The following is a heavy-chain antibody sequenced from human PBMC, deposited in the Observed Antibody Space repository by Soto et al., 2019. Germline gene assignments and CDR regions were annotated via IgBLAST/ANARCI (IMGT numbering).Heavy chain of an antibody. CDR1: GGSISSSSYY. D-gene: IGHD3-3*01. CDR3: ARHFYDFWTLVNNWFDP. CDR2: IYYSGST. J-gene: IGHJ5*02. Sequence: QLQLQESGPGLVKPSETLSLTCSVSGGSISSSSYYWGWIRQPPGKGLEWIGSIYYSGSTYYNPFLKSRVTISVDTSKNQFSLKLSSVTAADTAVYYCARHFYDFWTLVNNWFDPWGQGTLVTVSS. V-gene: IGHV4-39*01.